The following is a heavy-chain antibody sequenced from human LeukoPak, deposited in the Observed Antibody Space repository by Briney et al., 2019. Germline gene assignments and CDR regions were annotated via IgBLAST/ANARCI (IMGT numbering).Heavy chain of an antibody. J-gene: IGHJ5*02. CDR3: ARRGTTNRSSTAFDP. Sequence: GGSLRLSCAASGFTFSSYSMNWVRQAPGKGLEWVSSISSSSSYIYYADSVKGRFTISRDNAKNSLYLQMNSLRAEDTAMYYCARRGTTNRSSTAFDPWGQGVLVTVSS. CDR1: GFTFSSYS. V-gene: IGHV3-21*04. D-gene: IGHD1-1*01. CDR2: ISSSSSYI.